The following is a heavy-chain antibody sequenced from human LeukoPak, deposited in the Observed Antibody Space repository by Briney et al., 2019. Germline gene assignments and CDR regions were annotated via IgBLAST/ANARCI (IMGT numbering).Heavy chain of an antibody. CDR3: ARGYGDPRDYYYYMDV. CDR2: IYYSGST. D-gene: IGHD4-17*01. J-gene: IGHJ6*03. CDR1: GGSISGGGYY. Sequence: PSETMFFTCTVSGGSISGGGYYWSWIPQHPGKGLEWIGYIYYSGSTYYNPSLKSRVTISVDTSKNQFSLKLSSVTAADTAVYYCARGYGDPRDYYYYMDVWGKGTTVTVSS. V-gene: IGHV4-31*03.